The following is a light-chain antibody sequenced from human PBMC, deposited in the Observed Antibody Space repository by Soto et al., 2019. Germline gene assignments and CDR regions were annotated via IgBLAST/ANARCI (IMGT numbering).Light chain of an antibody. J-gene: IGKJ1*01. V-gene: IGKV3-11*01. Sequence: EIVMTQSPATLSVSPWERVTLSCRASQSLTSNLAWYQQKPAQAPRLLIYDTSNRATGIPARFSGSGSGTDFTLTISSLEPEDFAVYYCQQRSVWPRTFGQGTKVDIK. CDR1: QSLTSN. CDR2: DTS. CDR3: QQRSVWPRT.